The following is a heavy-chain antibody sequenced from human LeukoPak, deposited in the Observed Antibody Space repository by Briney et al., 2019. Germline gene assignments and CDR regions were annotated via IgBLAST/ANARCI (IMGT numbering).Heavy chain of an antibody. CDR2: ISSSGSTI. J-gene: IGHJ4*02. CDR3: ARDYDFWSGYLDY. D-gene: IGHD3-3*01. V-gene: IGHV3-11*01. CDR1: GGSFSGYC. Sequence: LSLTCAVYGGSFSGYCWSWIRQPPGKGLEWVSYISSSGSTIYYADSVKGRFTISRDNAKNSLYLQMNSLRAEDTAVYYCARDYDFWSGYLDYWGQGTLVTVSS.